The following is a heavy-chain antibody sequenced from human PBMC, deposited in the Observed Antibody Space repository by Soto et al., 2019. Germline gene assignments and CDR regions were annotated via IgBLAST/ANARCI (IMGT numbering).Heavy chain of an antibody. CDR2: ISGSGGST. CDR1: GFTFSSYV. CDR3: AKEGEPTGTRGDYYGMEV. Sequence: GGSLRLSCAASGFTFSSYVMSWVCQAPGKGLEWVSAISGSGGSTYYADSVKGRFTISRDNSKNTLYLQMNSLRAEDTAVYYCAKEGEPTGTRGDYYGMEVWGQGTTVTVSS. V-gene: IGHV3-23*01. J-gene: IGHJ6*02. D-gene: IGHD1-1*01.